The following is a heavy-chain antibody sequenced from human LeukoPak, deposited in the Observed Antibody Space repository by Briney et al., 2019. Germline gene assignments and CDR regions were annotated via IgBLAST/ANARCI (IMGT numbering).Heavy chain of an antibody. V-gene: IGHV3-53*01. CDR2: IYSAGNT. CDR3: ARMLFCSGGSCQDY. Sequence: GGSLRLSCAASGSTVSSNYMNWVRQAPGKGLEWVSIIYSAGNTYYADSVKGRFTISRDDSKNTLYLQMNSLGAEDTATYYCARMLFCSGGSCQDYWGQGTLVTVSS. D-gene: IGHD2-15*01. CDR1: GSTVSSNY. J-gene: IGHJ4*02.